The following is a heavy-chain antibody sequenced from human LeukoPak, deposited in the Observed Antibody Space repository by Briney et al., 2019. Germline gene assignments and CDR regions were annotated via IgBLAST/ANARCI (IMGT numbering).Heavy chain of an antibody. CDR2: IYYSGST. Sequence: SETLSLTCTVSGCSISSYYRSWIRQPPGKGLEWIGYIYYSGSTNYNPSLKSRVTISVDTSKNQFSLKLSSVTAADTAVYYCARAQDSSDGTDYWGQGTLVTVSS. CDR3: ARAQDSSDGTDY. J-gene: IGHJ4*02. V-gene: IGHV4-59*01. D-gene: IGHD3-22*01. CDR1: GCSISSYY.